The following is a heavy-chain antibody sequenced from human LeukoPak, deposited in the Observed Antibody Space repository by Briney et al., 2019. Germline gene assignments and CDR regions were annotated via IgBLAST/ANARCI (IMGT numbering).Heavy chain of an antibody. D-gene: IGHD1-26*01. CDR3: ARLVGATYCDS. Sequence: GGSLRLSCAASGFTVSSNYMSWVRQAPGKGLEWVSVIYVGSTTYYADSVKGRFTISRDNPKNMLYLQMNSLRAEDTAVYYCARLVGATYCDSWGQGTLVTVSS. CDR2: IYVGSTT. CDR1: GFTVSSNY. J-gene: IGHJ4*02. V-gene: IGHV3-53*01.